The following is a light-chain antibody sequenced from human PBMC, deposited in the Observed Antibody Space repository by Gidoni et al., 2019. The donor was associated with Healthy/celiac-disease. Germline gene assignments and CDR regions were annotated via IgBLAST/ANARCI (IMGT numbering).Light chain of an antibody. V-gene: IGLV2-23*02. CDR2: EVS. CDR1: SSDVGSSNL. Sequence: SALTQPAHVSGSPGQSITISCTGTSSDVGSSNLVSWYQQHPGKAPKLMIYEVSKRPSGVSNRFSGSKSGNTASLTIAGLQAEDEADYYCCSYAGSRVFGGGTKLTVL. J-gene: IGLJ3*02. CDR3: CSYAGSRV.